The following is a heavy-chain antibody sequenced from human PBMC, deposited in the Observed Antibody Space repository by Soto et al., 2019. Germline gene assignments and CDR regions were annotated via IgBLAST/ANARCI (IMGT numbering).Heavy chain of an antibody. D-gene: IGHD3-10*01. V-gene: IGHV1-69*01. CDR1: GGTFNTYA. CDR2: IIPIFGIK. J-gene: IGHJ4*02. CDR3: AKEAGDH. Sequence: QMQLVQSGAEVKERGSSVKISCKTSGGTFNTYALTWVRQAPGQGLEWIGGIIPIFGIKNVAQRFQGRVTINADESLTTAYMEMTSLWSDDTAVYYCAKEAGDHWGQGTLVTVSS.